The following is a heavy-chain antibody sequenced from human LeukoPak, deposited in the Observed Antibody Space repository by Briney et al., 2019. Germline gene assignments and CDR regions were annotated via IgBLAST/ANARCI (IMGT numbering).Heavy chain of an antibody. CDR2: IYYSGST. CDR1: GGSISSGDYY. J-gene: IGHJ4*02. V-gene: IGHV4-30-4*01. D-gene: IGHD5-18*01. Sequence: SETLSLPCTVSGGSISSGDYYWSWIRQPPGKGLEWIGYIYYSGSTYYNLSLKSRVTISVDTSKNQFSLKLSSVTAADTAVYYCARGITAMALYYFDYWGQGTLVTVSS. CDR3: ARGITAMALYYFDY.